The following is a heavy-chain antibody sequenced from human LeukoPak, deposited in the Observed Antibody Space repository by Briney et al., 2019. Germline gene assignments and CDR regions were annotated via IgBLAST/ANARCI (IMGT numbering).Heavy chain of an antibody. Sequence: ASVKFSCKASGYTFTSYDINWVRQATGRGKEWMGWMNPNSGNTGYAQKFQGRVTMTRNTSISTAYMELSSLRSEDTAVYYCARGPYSSGWYRHLAVNWFDPWGQGTLVTVSS. J-gene: IGHJ5*02. CDR3: ARGPYSSGWYRHLAVNWFDP. CDR2: MNPNSGNT. V-gene: IGHV1-8*01. CDR1: GYTFTSYD. D-gene: IGHD6-19*01.